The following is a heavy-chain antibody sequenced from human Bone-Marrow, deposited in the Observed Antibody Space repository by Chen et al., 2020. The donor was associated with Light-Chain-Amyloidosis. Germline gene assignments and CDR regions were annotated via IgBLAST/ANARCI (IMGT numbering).Heavy chain of an antibody. CDR2: IYPDASDA. CDR1: GYTFPNYW. Sequence: EVQLEQSGPEVKKPGEALKISCKGAGYTFPNYWIGWVRQMPGKGLEWMGVIYPDASDARYSPSFEGQVTISAANSITTAYLQWRGLKASQTAMYYCARRRDGYNFDYWGQGTLVTVSS. CDR3: ARRRDGYNFDY. D-gene: IGHD5-12*01. J-gene: IGHJ4*02. V-gene: IGHV5-51*01.